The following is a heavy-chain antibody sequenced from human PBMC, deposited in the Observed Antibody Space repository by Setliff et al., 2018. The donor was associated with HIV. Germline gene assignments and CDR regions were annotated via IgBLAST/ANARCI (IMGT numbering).Heavy chain of an antibody. CDR1: GETIRNGFYY. V-gene: IGHV4-39*07. CDR2: IYYSGST. Sequence: KTSETLSLTCTVSGETIRNGFYYWHWMRQPPGKGLEWIGSIYYSGSTHYKSSLKSRVTTSVDTSKNQFSLRLSSVTAADTAVYYCARGGGPDTNFDSWGRGTLVTVSS. J-gene: IGHJ4*02. CDR3: ARGGGPDTNFDS.